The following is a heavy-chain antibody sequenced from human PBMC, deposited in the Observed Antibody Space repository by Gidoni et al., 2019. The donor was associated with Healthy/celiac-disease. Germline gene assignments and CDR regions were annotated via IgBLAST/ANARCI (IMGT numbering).Heavy chain of an antibody. J-gene: IGHJ6*02. CDR2: IIPILGTA. CDR1: GGTFSSYA. V-gene: IGHV1-69*01. Sequence: QVQLVQSRAEVKTPGSSVKVSCKVSGGTFSSYATSWVRTAPGQGLEWRGGIIPILGTANYAQKFQGRVTITADESTSTAYMELSSLRSEDTAVYYCARDQGEQVVVPAAHEGYYYGMDVWGQGTTVTVSS. CDR3: ARDQGEQVVVPAAHEGYYYGMDV. D-gene: IGHD2-2*01.